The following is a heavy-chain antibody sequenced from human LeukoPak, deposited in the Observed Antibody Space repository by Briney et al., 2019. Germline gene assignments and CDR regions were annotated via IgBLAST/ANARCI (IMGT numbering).Heavy chain of an antibody. CDR2: IIPILGIA. V-gene: IGHV1-69*04. J-gene: IGHJ4*02. D-gene: IGHD6-13*01. Sequence: GASVTVSCKASGDTFSSYAISWVRQAAGQGLEWMGRIIPILGIANYAQKFQGRVTITADKSSSTACMELSCLRSEDTAVYYCAREIAAGDSNYSDYWGQGTLVTVSS. CDR1: GDTFSSYA. CDR3: AREIAAGDSNYSDY.